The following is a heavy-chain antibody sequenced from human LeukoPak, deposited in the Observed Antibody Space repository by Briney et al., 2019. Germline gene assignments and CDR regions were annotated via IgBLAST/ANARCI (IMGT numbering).Heavy chain of an antibody. V-gene: IGHV4-59*01. CDR3: ASSSRNYRKLDY. D-gene: IGHD1-7*01. Sequence: SETLSLTCTVSGGSISSNYWSWIRQPPGKGLEWIGYIYYSGTTSYNPSLKSRVTISIDTSKNQLSLKLSSLTAADTAVYYCASSSRNYRKLDYWAQGTLVTVSS. CDR2: IYYSGTT. J-gene: IGHJ4*02. CDR1: GGSISSNY.